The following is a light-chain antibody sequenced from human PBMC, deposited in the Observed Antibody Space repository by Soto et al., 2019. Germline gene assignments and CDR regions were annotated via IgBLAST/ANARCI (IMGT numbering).Light chain of an antibody. CDR2: GDR. Sequence: SYYLSQPSSVSVAPEHTARITCVGDKSGDRSVHWYQQKPGQAPAVGVYGDRDRPSGIPERFSGSNSGNTATLAISRVEAGDEADYYCQVWESRSEDVFGTGTKVTVL. CDR3: QVWESRSEDV. J-gene: IGLJ1*01. V-gene: IGLV3-21*02. CDR1: KSGDRS.